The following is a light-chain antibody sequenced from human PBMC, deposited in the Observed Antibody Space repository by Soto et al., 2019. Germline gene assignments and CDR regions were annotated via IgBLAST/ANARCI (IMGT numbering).Light chain of an antibody. CDR3: MQAIRAPRT. CDR2: LGS. CDR1: QSLLHSNGNIY. J-gene: IGKJ1*01. V-gene: IGKV2-28*01. Sequence: DIVLTQSPLSLPVTPGEPASISCRSSQSLLHSNGNIYFDWYLQKPGQSPQLLIYLGSIRASGVPARVSGSGSGTDFTLKITTVAAEDLGVYYCMQAIRAPRTFGLGTNVDI.